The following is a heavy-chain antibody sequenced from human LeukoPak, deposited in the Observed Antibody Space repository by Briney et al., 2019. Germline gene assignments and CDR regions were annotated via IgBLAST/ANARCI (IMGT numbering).Heavy chain of an antibody. V-gene: IGHV3-64*01. D-gene: IGHD2/OR15-2a*01. Sequence: PGGSLRLSCAASGFTFSSYAMHWVRQAPGKGLEYVSAISSSGGSTYYANSVKGRFTISRDNSKNTLYLQMGSLRAEDMAVYYCAREDPSMVNWFDPWGQGTLVTVSS. J-gene: IGHJ5*02. CDR3: AREDPSMVNWFDP. CDR1: GFTFSSYA. CDR2: ISSSGGST.